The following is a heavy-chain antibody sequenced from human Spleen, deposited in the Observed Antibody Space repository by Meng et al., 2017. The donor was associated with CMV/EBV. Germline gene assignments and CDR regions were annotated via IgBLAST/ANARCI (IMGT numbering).Heavy chain of an antibody. CDR3: ARGPRPRYCSSTSCYKSNNWFDP. CDR2: INHSGRT. Sequence: YYWSGIRQPPGKGLEWIGEINHSGRTNYNPSLKSRVTISVDTSKNQFSLKLSSVTAADTAVYYCARGPRPRYCSSTSCYKSNNWFDPWGQGTLVTSPQ. D-gene: IGHD2-2*02. V-gene: IGHV4-34*01. J-gene: IGHJ5*02. CDR1: YY.